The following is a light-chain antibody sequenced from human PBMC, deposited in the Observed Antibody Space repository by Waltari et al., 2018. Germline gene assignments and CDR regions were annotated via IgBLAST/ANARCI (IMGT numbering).Light chain of an antibody. V-gene: IGKV3-15*01. CDR2: GTS. J-gene: IGKJ2*01. CDR3: QQYNDWPYT. Sequence: IVMTQSPLTLSVSPGERAALSCRPSQSVRANVAWYQQMPGQTPRLLIYGTSTRATEIPARCSGCGSGTEFTLTISSLQSEDFAVYYCQQYNDWPYTFGQGTKLEIK. CDR1: QSVRAN.